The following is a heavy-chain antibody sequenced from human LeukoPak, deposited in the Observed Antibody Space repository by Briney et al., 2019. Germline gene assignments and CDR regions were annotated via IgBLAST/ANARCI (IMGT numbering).Heavy chain of an antibody. Sequence: GSLRLSCAASGFTFSSYWMSWVRQAPGKGLEWVANIKQDGSERYYVDSVKGRFTISRDNAKNSLYLQMNSLRAEDTAVYYCARDADYDILTGYYGSQGPFDYWGQGTLVTVSS. V-gene: IGHV3-7*01. CDR3: ARDADYDILTGYYGSQGPFDY. D-gene: IGHD3-9*01. J-gene: IGHJ4*02. CDR2: IKQDGSER. CDR1: GFTFSSYW.